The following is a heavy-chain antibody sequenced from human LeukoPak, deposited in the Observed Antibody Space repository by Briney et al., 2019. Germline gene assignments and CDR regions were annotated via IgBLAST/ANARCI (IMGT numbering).Heavy chain of an antibody. V-gene: IGHV4-59*08. CDR3: ARRGSGSYSINY. CDR2: IYYSGST. CDR1: GGSISSYY. Sequence: SETLSLTCTVSGGSISSYYWSWIRQPPGKGLEWIGYIYYSGSTNYNPSLKSRVTISVDTSKNQFSLKLGSVTAADTAVYYCARRGSGSYSINYWGQGTLVTVSS. J-gene: IGHJ4*02. D-gene: IGHD1-26*01.